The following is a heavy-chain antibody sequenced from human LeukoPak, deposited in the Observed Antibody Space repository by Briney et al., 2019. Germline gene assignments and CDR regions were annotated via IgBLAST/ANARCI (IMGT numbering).Heavy chain of an antibody. CDR2: IYYSGST. V-gene: IGHV4-59*01. D-gene: IGHD2-2*01. J-gene: IGHJ4*02. CDR3: ARSGSTSCFGY. CDR1: GGSISSYY. Sequence: SETLSLTCTVSGGSISSYYWSWIRQPPGRGLEWIGYIYYSGSTNYNPSLKSRVTISVDTSKNQFSLKLSSVTAADTAVYYCARSGSTSCFGYWGQGTLVTVSS.